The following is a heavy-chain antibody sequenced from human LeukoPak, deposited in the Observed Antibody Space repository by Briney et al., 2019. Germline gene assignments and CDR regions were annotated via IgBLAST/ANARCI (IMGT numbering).Heavy chain of an antibody. J-gene: IGHJ4*02. CDR3: ARNRIAVAGTPY. CDR2: INPNSGDT. Sequence: ASVKVSCKASGYTFTGYYMHWVRQAPGQGLEWMGWINPNSGDTNYAQKFQGRVTMTRDTSISTAYMELSRLRSDDTAVYYCARNRIAVAGTPYWGQGTLVTVSS. CDR1: GYTFTGYY. V-gene: IGHV1-2*02. D-gene: IGHD6-19*01.